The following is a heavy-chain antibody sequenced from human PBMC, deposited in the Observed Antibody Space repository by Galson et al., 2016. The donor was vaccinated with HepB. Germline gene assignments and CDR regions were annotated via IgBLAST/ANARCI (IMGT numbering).Heavy chain of an antibody. CDR1: GFTFSTHW. Sequence: SLRLSCAASGFTFSTHWMNWVHQAPGKGLEWVANIKPDGTEKYYVDSVKGRFTISRDNAKSSLYLQMNSLRPEDTAVYYCASVPHGWWELDHWGQGTLVTVSS. J-gene: IGHJ4*02. V-gene: IGHV3-7*03. CDR2: IKPDGTEK. CDR3: ASVPHGWWELDH. D-gene: IGHD2-15*01.